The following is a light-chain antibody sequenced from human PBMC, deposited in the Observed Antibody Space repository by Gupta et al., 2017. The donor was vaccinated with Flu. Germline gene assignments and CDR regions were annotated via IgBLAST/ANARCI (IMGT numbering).Light chain of an antibody. J-gene: IGLJ1*01. CDR2: EVS. V-gene: IGLV2-14*01. CDR3: SSYTSSSTL. Sequence: QSALTQPASVSGSPGQSITISCTGTSSDVGGYNYVSWYQQHPGKPPKLMIYEVSNRPSGVSNRFSGSKSGNTASLTISGLQAEDEADYYCSSYTSSSTLFGTGTKVTVL. CDR1: SSDVGGYNY.